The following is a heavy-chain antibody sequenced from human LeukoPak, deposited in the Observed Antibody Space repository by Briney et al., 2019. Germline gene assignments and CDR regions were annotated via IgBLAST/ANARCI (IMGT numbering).Heavy chain of an antibody. CDR1: GGTFSSYA. CDR3: AGAPDYCSGGSCYSDY. Sequence: SVNVSCNASGGTFSSYAISWVRQAPGQGLEWMGGIIPIFGTANYAQKFQGRVTITADESTSTAYMELSSLRSEDTAVYYCAGAPDYCSGGSCYSDYWGQGTLVTVSS. J-gene: IGHJ4*02. D-gene: IGHD2-15*01. V-gene: IGHV1-69*13. CDR2: IIPIFGTA.